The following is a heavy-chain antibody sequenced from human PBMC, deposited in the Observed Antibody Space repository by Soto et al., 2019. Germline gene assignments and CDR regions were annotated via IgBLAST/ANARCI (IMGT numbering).Heavy chain of an antibody. J-gene: IGHJ4*02. CDR3: PRDRATSPDYFDS. CDR2: IYYTGST. V-gene: IGHV4-30-4*01. Sequence: SETLSLTCTVSGGSISSDDYYWSWIRQPPGKGLEWIGYIYYTGSTNYNPSLESRLTISIDRPKNQFSLTLTSVNAADTALYYCPRDRATSPDYFDSWGQGTLVTVSS. CDR1: GGSISSDDYY.